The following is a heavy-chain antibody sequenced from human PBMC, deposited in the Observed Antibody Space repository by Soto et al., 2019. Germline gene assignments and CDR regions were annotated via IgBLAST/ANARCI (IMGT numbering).Heavy chain of an antibody. D-gene: IGHD2-15*01. CDR2: IYHSGST. CDR3: ARDSGRYCSGGSCSRPFDY. Sequence: SETLSLTCTVSGYSISSGYYWGWIRQPPGKGLEWIGSIYHSGSTYYNPSLKSRVTISVDTSKNQFSLKLSSVTAADTAVYYCARDSGRYCSGGSCSRPFDYWGQGTLVTVSS. V-gene: IGHV4-38-2*02. CDR1: GYSISSGYY. J-gene: IGHJ4*02.